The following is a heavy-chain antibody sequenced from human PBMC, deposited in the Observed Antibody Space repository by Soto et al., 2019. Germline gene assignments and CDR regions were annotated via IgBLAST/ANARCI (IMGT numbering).Heavy chain of an antibody. CDR1: GGSISSGGYY. Sequence: QVQLQESGPGLVKPSQTLSLTCTVSGGSISSGGYYWSWIRQHPGKGLEWIGYIYYSGSTYYNPSLKSRVTISVETSKNQFSLKLSSVTAADTAVYYCARDGGLRLEGSYYYYGMDVWGQGTTVTVSS. D-gene: IGHD3-16*01. V-gene: IGHV4-31*03. CDR2: IYYSGST. J-gene: IGHJ6*02. CDR3: ARDGGLRLEGSYYYYGMDV.